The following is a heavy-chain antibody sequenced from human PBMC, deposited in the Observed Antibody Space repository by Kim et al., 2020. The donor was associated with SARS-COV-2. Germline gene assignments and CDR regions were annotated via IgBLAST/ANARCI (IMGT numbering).Heavy chain of an antibody. D-gene: IGHD3-10*01. CDR3: ARRGWGMVRGIDY. CDR2: ISYDGSNK. V-gene: IGHV3-33*05. CDR1: GFTFSSFG. J-gene: IGHJ4*02. Sequence: GGSLRLSCAASGFTFSSFGMHWVRQAPGKGLEWVTVISYDGSNKYYADSVKGRFTISRDNSKNTLYLQMNSLRVEDTAVYYCARRGWGMVRGIDYWGQGTLVTVSS.